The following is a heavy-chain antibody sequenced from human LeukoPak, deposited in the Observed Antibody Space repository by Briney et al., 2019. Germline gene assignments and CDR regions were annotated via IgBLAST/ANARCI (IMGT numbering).Heavy chain of an antibody. V-gene: IGHV3-23*01. CDR2: IDGSGGST. J-gene: IGHJ4*02. CDR1: GFIFSSYA. CDR3: AKVKDYFDSRGSSYYFDY. D-gene: IGHD3-22*01. Sequence: GGSLRLSCAASGFIFSSYAMTWVRQAPGKGLEWVSGIDGSGGSTHYADSVKGRFTISRDNSKNTLYLQMNSLTAEDTAVYYCAKVKDYFDSRGSSYYFDYWGQGTLVTASS.